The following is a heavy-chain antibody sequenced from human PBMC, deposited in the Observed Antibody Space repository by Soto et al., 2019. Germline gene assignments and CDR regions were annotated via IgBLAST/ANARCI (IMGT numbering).Heavy chain of an antibody. J-gene: IGHJ6*02. CDR1: GGSISSGGYY. V-gene: IGHV4-31*03. CDR3: ARDPEIAAAGTLFGAYYYGMDV. Sequence: QVQLQESGPGLVKPSQTLSLTCTVSGGSISSGGYYWSWIRQHPGKGLEWIGYIYYSGSTYYNPSLKSRVTISVDTSKNQFSLKLSSVTAADTAVYYCARDPEIAAAGTLFGAYYYGMDVWGQGTTVTVSS. CDR2: IYYSGST. D-gene: IGHD6-13*01.